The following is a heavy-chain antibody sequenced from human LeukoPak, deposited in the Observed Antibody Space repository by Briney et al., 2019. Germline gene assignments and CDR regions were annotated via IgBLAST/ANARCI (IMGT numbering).Heavy chain of an antibody. J-gene: IGHJ4*02. CDR1: GFTFSSYA. CDR2: INSGGST. Sequence: QPGRSLRLSCAASGFTFSSYAMHWVRQAPGKGLEWVSVINSGGSTYYADSVKGRFTISRDTSKNTLYLQMNSLRAEDTAVYYCARGYQPLWGYWGQGTLVTVSS. D-gene: IGHD1-14*01. CDR3: ARGYQPLWGY. V-gene: IGHV3-53*01.